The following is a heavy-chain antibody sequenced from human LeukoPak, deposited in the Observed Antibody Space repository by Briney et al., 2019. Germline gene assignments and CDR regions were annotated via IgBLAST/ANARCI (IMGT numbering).Heavy chain of an antibody. D-gene: IGHD5-12*01. Sequence: ASVKVSCKASGYTFTGYYMHWVRQAPGQGLQWMGWMNPNSGHTGYAQKFQGRVTITRDTSISTAYMDLSSLRSEDTAVYYCARGRASAGGYSGYDWGDWFDPWGQGTLVTVSS. V-gene: IGHV1-8*03. J-gene: IGHJ5*02. CDR1: GYTFTGYY. CDR2: MNPNSGHT. CDR3: ARGRASAGGYSGYDWGDWFDP.